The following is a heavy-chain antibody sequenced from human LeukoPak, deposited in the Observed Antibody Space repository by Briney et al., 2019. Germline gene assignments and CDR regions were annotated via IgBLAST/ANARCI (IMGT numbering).Heavy chain of an antibody. CDR3: AKGGPGEMATITGYYYYYMDV. V-gene: IGHV3-30*02. D-gene: IGHD5-24*01. CDR1: GFTFSSSG. J-gene: IGHJ6*03. CDR2: IRYDGSNK. Sequence: GGSLRLSCAASGFTFSSSGMHWVRQAPGKGLEWVTFIRYDGSNKYYADSVKGRFTISRDNSKNTLYLQMNSLRVEDTAVYYCAKGGPGEMATITGYYYYYMDVWGKGTTVTISS.